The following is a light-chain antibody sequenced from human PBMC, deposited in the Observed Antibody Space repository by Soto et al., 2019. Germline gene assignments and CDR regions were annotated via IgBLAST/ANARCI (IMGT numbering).Light chain of an antibody. Sequence: EIVMTQSPATLSVSPGERVTLSCRASQSVSSSLAWYQQKPGQAPRLLIYGASTRAIGIPGRFSGSGSETEFTLTIRSLQSEDFAVYYCQQYNNWWTFGQGTKVETK. CDR3: QQYNNWWT. CDR1: QSVSSS. V-gene: IGKV3-15*01. CDR2: GAS. J-gene: IGKJ1*01.